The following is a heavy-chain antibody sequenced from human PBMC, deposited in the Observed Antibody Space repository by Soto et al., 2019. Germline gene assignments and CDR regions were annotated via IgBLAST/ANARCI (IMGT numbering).Heavy chain of an antibody. CDR3: ASRMARAGYFDS. CDR2: IYYSGST. Sequence: PSETLSLTCTVSGGSISSGGYYWSWIRQHPGKGLEWIGYIYYSGSTYYNPSLKSRVTISVDTSKNQFSLKLSSVTAADTAVYYCASRMARAGYFDSWGQGTLVTVSS. J-gene: IGHJ4*02. D-gene: IGHD2-8*01. V-gene: IGHV4-31*03. CDR1: GGSISSGGYY.